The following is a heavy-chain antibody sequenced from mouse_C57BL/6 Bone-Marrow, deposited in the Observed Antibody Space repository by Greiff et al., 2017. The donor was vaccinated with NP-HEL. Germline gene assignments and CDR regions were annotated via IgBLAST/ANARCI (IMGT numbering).Heavy chain of an antibody. V-gene: IGHV5-4*01. Sequence: EVHLVESGGGLVKPGGSLKLSCAASGFTFSSYAMSWVRQTPEKRLEWVATISDGGSYTYYPDNVKGRFTISRDNAKNNLYMQMSHLKSEDTAMYYCARESDEAMDYWGQGTSVTVSS. J-gene: IGHJ4*01. CDR3: ARESDEAMDY. CDR2: ISDGGSYT. CDR1: GFTFSSYA.